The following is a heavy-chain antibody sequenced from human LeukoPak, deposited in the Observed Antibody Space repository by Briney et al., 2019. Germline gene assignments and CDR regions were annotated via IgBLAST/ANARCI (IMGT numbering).Heavy chain of an antibody. CDR1: GGSVSNSLYY. D-gene: IGHD5-18*01. CDR2: IYYNGDT. CDR3: ARVLRAASWRSYDY. V-gene: IGHV4-61*01. J-gene: IGHJ4*02. Sequence: PSETLSLTCTVSGGSVSNSLYYWSWIRQPPGKGLEWIGYIYYNGDTKYNPSLKSRVIISIDTSSNQFSLRLNSMTAADTAVYYCARVLRAASWRSYDYWGQGSLVTVSS.